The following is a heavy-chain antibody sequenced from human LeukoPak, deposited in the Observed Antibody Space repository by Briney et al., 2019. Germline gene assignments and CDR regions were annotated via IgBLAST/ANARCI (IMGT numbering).Heavy chain of an antibody. CDR1: GYTFTSYA. CDR2: MNPNSGNT. J-gene: IGHJ6*03. CDR3: ARLYGSGSYYYYYMDV. V-gene: IGHV1-8*03. D-gene: IGHD3-10*01. Sequence: GASVKVSCKASGYTFTSYAINWVRQATGQGLEWLGWMNPNSGNTGYAQKFQGRVTITRNTSISTAYMELSSLRSEDTAVYYCARLYGSGSYYYYYMDVWGKGTTVTVPS.